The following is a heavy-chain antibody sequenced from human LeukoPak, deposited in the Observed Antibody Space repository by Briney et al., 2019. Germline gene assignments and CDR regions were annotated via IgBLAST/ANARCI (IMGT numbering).Heavy chain of an antibody. Sequence: SVNVSCKASGGTFSSYAISWVRQAPGQGLAWMGGIIPIFGTANYAQKFQGRVTITTDESTSTAYMELSSLRSEDTAVYYCARDSGEGGSFDYWGQGTLVTVSS. D-gene: IGHD4-17*01. CDR1: GGTFSSYA. J-gene: IGHJ4*02. CDR3: ARDSGEGGSFDY. V-gene: IGHV1-69*05. CDR2: IIPIFGTA.